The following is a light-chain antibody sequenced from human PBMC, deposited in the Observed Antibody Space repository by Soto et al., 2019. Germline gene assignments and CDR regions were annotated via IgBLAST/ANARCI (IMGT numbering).Light chain of an antibody. J-gene: IGKJ4*02. CDR1: QSVSSY. CDR3: QQRSNWPRT. Sequence: EIVLTQSPATLSLSPGERATLSCRASQSVSSYLAWYQQKPGQAPRLLIYDASNRATGIPARFSGSGSGTDFTLTISSLEPEDFALYYCQQRSNWPRTFGRGTKVEIK. V-gene: IGKV3-11*01. CDR2: DAS.